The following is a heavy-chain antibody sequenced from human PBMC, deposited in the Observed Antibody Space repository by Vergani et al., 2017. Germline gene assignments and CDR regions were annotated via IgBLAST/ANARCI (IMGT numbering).Heavy chain of an antibody. CDR3: ARHLAYGGGDCYPYYYGMDV. D-gene: IGHD2-21*02. CDR2: IYYSGST. CDR1: GGSISSRSYY. J-gene: IGHJ6*02. V-gene: IGHV4-39*01. Sequence: QLQLQESGPGLVKPSETLSLTCTVSGGSISSRSYYWGWIRQPPGKGLEWIGSIYYSGSTYYNPSLKSRVTISVDTSKNQFSLKLSSVTAADTAVYYCARHLAYGGGDCYPYYYGMDVWGQGTTVTVSS.